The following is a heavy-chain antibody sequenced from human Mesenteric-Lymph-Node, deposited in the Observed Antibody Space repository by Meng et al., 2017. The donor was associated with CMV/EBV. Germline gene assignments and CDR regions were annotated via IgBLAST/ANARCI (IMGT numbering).Heavy chain of an antibody. CDR3: ARDDDWGYCSSTSCYTTGDY. J-gene: IGHJ4*02. CDR2: IKQDGSEK. Sequence: GESLKISCAASGFTFSSYWMSWVRQAPGKGLEWVANIKQDGSEKYYVDSVKGRFTISRDNAKNSLYLQMNSLRAEDTAVYYCARDDDWGYCSSTSCYTTGDYWGQGTLVTVSS. V-gene: IGHV3-7*01. D-gene: IGHD2-2*02. CDR1: GFTFSSYW.